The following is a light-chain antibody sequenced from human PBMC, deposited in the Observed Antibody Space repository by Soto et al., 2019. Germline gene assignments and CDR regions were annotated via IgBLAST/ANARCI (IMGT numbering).Light chain of an antibody. V-gene: IGLV2-8*01. CDR3: SSYAGNNNLV. J-gene: IGLJ2*01. Sequence: QSALTQPPSASGSPGQSVTISCTGTSSDVGGYNYVSWYQQHPGKAPKLMICEVSKRPSGVPDRFSGSKSGNTASLTVSGLQTEDEADYYCSSYAGNNNLVFGGGTKVTVL. CDR2: EVS. CDR1: SSDVGGYNY.